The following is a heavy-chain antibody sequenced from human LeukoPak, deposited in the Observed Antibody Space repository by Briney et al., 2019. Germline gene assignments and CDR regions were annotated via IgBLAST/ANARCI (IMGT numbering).Heavy chain of an antibody. CDR3: ARAALFYSGSYSDNY. Sequence: ASVKVSCKASGYTFTSYGISWVRQAPGQGLEWMGWISAYNGNTNYAQKLQGRVTMTTDTSTSTAYMELRSLRSDDTAVYYCARAALFYSGSYSDNYWGQGTLVTVSS. J-gene: IGHJ4*02. CDR2: ISAYNGNT. D-gene: IGHD1-26*01. V-gene: IGHV1-18*01. CDR1: GYTFTSYG.